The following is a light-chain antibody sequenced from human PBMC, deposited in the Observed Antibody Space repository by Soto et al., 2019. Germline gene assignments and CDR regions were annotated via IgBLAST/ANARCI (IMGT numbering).Light chain of an antibody. CDR3: QQYASSPFT. J-gene: IGKJ5*01. V-gene: IGKV3D-20*01. CDR2: DAS. Sequence: EIVLTQSPVTLSLSPGERGTLSCGASQSVSSSYLAWYQQKPGLAPRLLIYDASSRATGTPDRFSGSGSGTDFTLTISRLEPEDVAVYYCQQYASSPFTFGQGTRLEI. CDR1: QSVSSSY.